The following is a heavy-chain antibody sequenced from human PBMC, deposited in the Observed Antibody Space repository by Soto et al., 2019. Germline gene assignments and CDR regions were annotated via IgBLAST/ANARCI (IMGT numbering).Heavy chain of an antibody. Sequence: EVQLVESGGGLATPGGSLRLSCAASGFIFRNDWMNWVRQAPGKGLEWVARIKTKIDGGTTDYAAPVKGRFFISRDDSQNTLFLQMNSLQTDDTAVYYCMTHAHINGRGHWGQGNLVTVAP. V-gene: IGHV3-15*01. CDR2: IKTKIDGGTT. J-gene: IGHJ4*02. CDR1: GFIFRNDW. D-gene: IGHD2-8*01. CDR3: MTHAHINGRGH.